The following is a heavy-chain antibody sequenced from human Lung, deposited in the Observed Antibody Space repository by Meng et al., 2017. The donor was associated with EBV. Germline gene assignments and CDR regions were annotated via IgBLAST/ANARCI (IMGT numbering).Heavy chain of an antibody. CDR2: IYYSGST. CDR3: ARDNRYYGSGSYYLP. Sequence: QLQLQESGPGLVKPSETPALTCTGSGGSISRSSYYWGWIRQPPGKGLEWIGSIYYSGSTYYNPSLKSRVTISVDTSKNQFSLKLSSVTAADTAVYYCARDNRYYGSGSYYLPWGQGTLVTVSS. V-gene: IGHV4-39*02. CDR1: GGSISRSSYY. D-gene: IGHD3-10*01. J-gene: IGHJ5*02.